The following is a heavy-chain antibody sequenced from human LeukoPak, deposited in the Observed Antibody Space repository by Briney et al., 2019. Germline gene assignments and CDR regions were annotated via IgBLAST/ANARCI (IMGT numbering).Heavy chain of an antibody. J-gene: IGHJ4*02. Sequence: GGSLRLSCAASGFTFSSYAMSWVRQAPGKELEWVSYISSSGSTIYYADSVKGRFTISRDNAKNSLYLQMNSLRAEDTAVYYCARRRDYFDYWGQGTLVTVSS. CDR2: ISSSGSTI. CDR3: ARRRDYFDY. V-gene: IGHV3-48*04. CDR1: GFTFSSYA.